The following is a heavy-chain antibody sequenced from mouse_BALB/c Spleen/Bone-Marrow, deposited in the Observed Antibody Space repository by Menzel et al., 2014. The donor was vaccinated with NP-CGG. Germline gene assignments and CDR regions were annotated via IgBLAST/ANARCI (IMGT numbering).Heavy chain of an antibody. CDR3: ARADWIYWYFDV. Sequence: VQGVESGPGLVAPSQSLSITCTVSGFSLTSYGVHWVRQPPGKGLERLGVIWAGGSTNYNSALMSGLSISKDNSKSQVFLKMNSLQTDDTAMYYCARADWIYWYFDVWGAGTTVTVSS. V-gene: IGHV2-9*02. CDR1: GFSLTSYG. CDR2: IWAGGST. D-gene: IGHD4-1*01. J-gene: IGHJ1*01.